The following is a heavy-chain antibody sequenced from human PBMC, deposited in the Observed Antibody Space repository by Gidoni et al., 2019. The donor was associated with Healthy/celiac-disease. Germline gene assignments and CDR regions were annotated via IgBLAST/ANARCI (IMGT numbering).Heavy chain of an antibody. CDR1: GYTFTGYS. J-gene: IGHJ6*02. CDR2: INPNSGST. V-gene: IGHV1-2*04. D-gene: IGHD2-8*02. CDR3: ARDRPYCTGGVCYYYGMDV. Sequence: QVQLAQSGAEVKKPGASVKVSCKASGYTFTGYSLHWVRQAPGQGLEWMGWINPNSGSTNYAHKFQGWVTMTRDTSISTAYMELSRLRSDDTAVYYCARDRPYCTGGVCYYYGMDVWGQGTTVTVSS.